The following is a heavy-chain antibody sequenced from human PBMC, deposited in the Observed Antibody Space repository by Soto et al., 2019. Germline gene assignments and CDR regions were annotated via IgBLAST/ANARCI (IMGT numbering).Heavy chain of an antibody. CDR1: GGSISSYY. CDR2: IYYSGRT. V-gene: IGHV4-59*01. CDR3: ARGYCSSTSCYIWDNWFDP. J-gene: IGHJ5*02. D-gene: IGHD2-2*02. Sequence: QVQLQESGPGLVKPSETLSLTCTVSGGSISSYYWSWIRQPPGKGLESIGYIYYSGRTNYNPSLKSRVTISVDTSKNQFSLKLSSVPAADTAVYYCARGYCSSTSCYIWDNWFDPWGQGTLVTVSS.